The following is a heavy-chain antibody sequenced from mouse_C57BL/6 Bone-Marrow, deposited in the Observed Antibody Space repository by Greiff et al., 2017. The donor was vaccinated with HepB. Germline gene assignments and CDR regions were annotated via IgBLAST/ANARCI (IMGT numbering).Heavy chain of an antibody. CDR3: ARKGATMITTRAMDY. J-gene: IGHJ4*01. Sequence: EVKLVESGGGLVKPGGSLKLSCAASGFTFSDYGMHWVRQAPEKGLEWVAYISSGSSTIYYADTVKGRVTISRDNAKNTLFLKMTSLRTEETAMYYCARKGATMITTRAMDYWGQGTSVTVSS. V-gene: IGHV5-17*01. D-gene: IGHD2-4*01. CDR1: GFTFSDYG. CDR2: ISSGSSTI.